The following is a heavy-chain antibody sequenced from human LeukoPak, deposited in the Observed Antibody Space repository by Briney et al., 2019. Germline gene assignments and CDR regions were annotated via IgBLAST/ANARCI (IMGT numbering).Heavy chain of an antibody. CDR1: GGSFSGYH. V-gene: IGHV4-34*01. CDR3: TRLWSTDCNGGSCPHQPNY. CDR2: INHSGNT. J-gene: IGHJ4*02. Sequence: SETLSLTCAVYGGSFSGYHWSWIRQPPGKGLEWIGEINHSGNTNYNPSLKSRITISVGTSKNQFSLNLRSVTAADTALYYCTRLWSTDCNGGSCPHQPNYWGQGTLVTVSS. D-gene: IGHD2-15*01.